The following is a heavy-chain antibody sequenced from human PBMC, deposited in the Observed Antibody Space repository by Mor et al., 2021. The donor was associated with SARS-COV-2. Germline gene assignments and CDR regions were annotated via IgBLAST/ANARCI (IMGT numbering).Heavy chain of an antibody. Sequence: LEWIGEIKHSGNTNYNPSLKSRVTISVDTSKNQFSLKLSSVTAADTAVYYCARSPEYYYDSSAYSPYYYYYMDVWGKGTT. D-gene: IGHD3-22*01. CDR2: IKHSGNT. V-gene: IGHV4-34*01. J-gene: IGHJ6*03. CDR3: ARSPEYYYDSSAYSPYYYYYMDV.